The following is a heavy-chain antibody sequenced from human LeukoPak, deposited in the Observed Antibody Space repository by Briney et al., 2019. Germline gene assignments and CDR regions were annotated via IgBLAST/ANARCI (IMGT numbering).Heavy chain of an antibody. D-gene: IGHD6-19*01. CDR1: GGSISSLTYY. CDR3: TGYSAGWSSGGGY. Sequence: SETLSLTFTVSGGSISSLTYYWGWIRPPPGKGLEWIANIYYSGTTYYSPSLKSRVAISVNRSNNQFSLRLSSVTAADTAVYFCTGYSAGWSSGGGYWGQGTVVTVSS. J-gene: IGHJ4*02. V-gene: IGHV4-39*01. CDR2: IYYSGTT.